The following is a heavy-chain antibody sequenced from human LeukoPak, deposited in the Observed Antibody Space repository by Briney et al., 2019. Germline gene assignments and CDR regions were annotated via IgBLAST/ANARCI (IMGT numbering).Heavy chain of an antibody. CDR2: IYSGGST. CDR3: ARDMGYVWGSPDAFDI. J-gene: IGHJ3*02. CDR1: GFTVSSNY. Sequence: GGSLRLSCAASGFTVSSNYMSWVRQAPGKGLEWVSVIYSGGSTYYADSVKGRFTISRDNSKNTLYLQMNSLRAEDTAVYYCARDMGYVWGSPDAFDIWGQGTMVTVSS. V-gene: IGHV3-66*02. D-gene: IGHD3-16*01.